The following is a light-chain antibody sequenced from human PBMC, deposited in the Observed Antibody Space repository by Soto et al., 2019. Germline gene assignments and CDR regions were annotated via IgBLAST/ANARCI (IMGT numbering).Light chain of an antibody. Sequence: DIQMTQSPSALSASVGDRVTITCRASQSIGSYLNWYHQRPGKAPRLLIYAATSLESGVPSRFSGSGSGTDYALTISGLNTGDFGTYYCHQCYSDFQTFGQGTKVEIK. CDR2: AAT. CDR1: QSIGSY. J-gene: IGKJ1*01. CDR3: HQCYSDFQT. V-gene: IGKV1-39*01.